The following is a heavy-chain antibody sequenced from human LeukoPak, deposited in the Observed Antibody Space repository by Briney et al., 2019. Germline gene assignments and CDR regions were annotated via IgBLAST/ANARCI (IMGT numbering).Heavy chain of an antibody. Sequence: ASVKVSCKASGYTFTRYYIHWVRQAPGQGLEWMGIIDPSGGSRSYAQKFQGRVTITGDTSTSTVYMELSSLRSEDTAVYYCAKRYSSGWYYFDYWGQGTLVTVSS. J-gene: IGHJ4*02. CDR3: AKRYSSGWYYFDY. CDR1: GYTFTRYY. V-gene: IGHV1-46*01. D-gene: IGHD6-19*01. CDR2: IDPSGGSR.